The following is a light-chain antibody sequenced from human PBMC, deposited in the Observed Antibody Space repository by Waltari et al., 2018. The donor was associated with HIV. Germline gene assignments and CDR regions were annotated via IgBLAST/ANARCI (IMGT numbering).Light chain of an antibody. V-gene: IGKV1-39*01. CDR3: RQSYSTPRT. J-gene: IGKJ1*01. CDR1: QSITSY. CDR2: AAS. Sequence: DIQITHSPSSLFASLGHRVTITCRASQSITSYLNWYQQKPGKAPKQLICAASSLQSGVPSRFSGSGSGTDFTFTISGLQTEDFATYYCRQSYSTPRTFNQGTKVEMK.